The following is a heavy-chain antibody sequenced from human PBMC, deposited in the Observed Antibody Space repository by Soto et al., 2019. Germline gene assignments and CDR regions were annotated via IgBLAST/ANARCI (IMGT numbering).Heavy chain of an antibody. D-gene: IGHD5-12*01. CDR3: AKDRGRGYSGYDLVHFDY. Sequence: GGSLRLSCAASGFSFSGYTMTWVRQAPGKGLEWVSAISGSGGSTYYADSVKGRFTISRDNSKSTLYVQMNSLRAEDTAVYYCAKDRGRGYSGYDLVHFDYWGQGTLVTVSS. CDR2: ISGSGGST. V-gene: IGHV3-23*01. CDR1: GFSFSGYT. J-gene: IGHJ4*02.